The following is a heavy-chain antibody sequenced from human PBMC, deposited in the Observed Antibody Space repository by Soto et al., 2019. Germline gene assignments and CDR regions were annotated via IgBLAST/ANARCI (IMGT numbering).Heavy chain of an antibody. CDR3: ARQPYDSSGYYYGA. D-gene: IGHD3-22*01. V-gene: IGHV4-39*01. J-gene: IGHJ5*02. CDR2: MYSSGKS. Sequence: QLQLQESGPGLVKPSETLSLTCTVSAGSISRSNYYWGWIRQPPGKGLEWIGSMYSSGKSYYNPSLKSRVTIAVDTSKNQSSLKLTSVTAADTAVYYCARQPYDSSGYYYGAWGQGTLVTVSS. CDR1: AGSISRSNYY.